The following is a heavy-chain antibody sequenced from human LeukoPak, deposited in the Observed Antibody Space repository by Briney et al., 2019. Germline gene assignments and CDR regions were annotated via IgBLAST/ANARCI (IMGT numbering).Heavy chain of an antibody. V-gene: IGHV3-74*01. D-gene: IGHD2-2*01. Sequence: GGSLRLSCAASGFTFSSYWMHWVRQAPGKGLVWVSRINSDGSSTNYADSVKGRFTISRDNAKNTVYLQMNSLRVEDTAAYYCVRGLSGYASSLGYWGQGTLVTVSS. CDR2: INSDGSST. CDR1: GFTFSSYW. J-gene: IGHJ4*02. CDR3: VRGLSGYASSLGY.